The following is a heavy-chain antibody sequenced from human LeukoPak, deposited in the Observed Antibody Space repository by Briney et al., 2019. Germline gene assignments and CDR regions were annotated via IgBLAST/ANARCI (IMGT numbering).Heavy chain of an antibody. V-gene: IGHV3-23*01. Sequence: GGSLSPPCPASGFPFGSKARGGVGRPPGKGLEGVSAISGSGGSTYYADSVKGRFTISRDNSKNTLYLQMNSLRAEDTAVYYCAKELEIVVAYYFDYWGQGTLVTVSS. CDR2: ISGSGGST. D-gene: IGHD3-22*01. CDR3: AKELEIVVAYYFDY. CDR1: GFPFGSKA. J-gene: IGHJ4*02.